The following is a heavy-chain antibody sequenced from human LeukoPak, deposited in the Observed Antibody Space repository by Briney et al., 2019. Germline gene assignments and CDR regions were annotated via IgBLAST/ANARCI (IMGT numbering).Heavy chain of an antibody. D-gene: IGHD3-22*01. CDR1: GFTFSDYY. CDR3: ASAQTYDYYDSSGYAFDI. V-gene: IGHV3-11*04. J-gene: IGHJ3*02. Sequence: GGSLRLSCAASGFTFSDYYMSWIRQAPGKGLEWVSYISSSGSTIYYADSVKGRFTISRDNAKNSLYLQMDSLRAEDTAVYYCASAQTYDYYDSSGYAFDIWGQGTMVTVSS. CDR2: ISSSGSTI.